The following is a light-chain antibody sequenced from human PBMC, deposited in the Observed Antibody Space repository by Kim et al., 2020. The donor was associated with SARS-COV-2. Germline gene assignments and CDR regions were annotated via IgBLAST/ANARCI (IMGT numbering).Light chain of an antibody. J-gene: IGLJ3*02. CDR2: DTR. CDR1: TGAVTSGHY. Sequence: PGATVTLPCASSTGAVTSGHYPYWFQQKPGHAPRTLIYDTRNKHSWTPARFSGSLLGGKAALTLSGAQPEDEAEYYCLLSYSDVAVFGGGTQLTVL. CDR3: LLSYSDVAV. V-gene: IGLV7-46*01.